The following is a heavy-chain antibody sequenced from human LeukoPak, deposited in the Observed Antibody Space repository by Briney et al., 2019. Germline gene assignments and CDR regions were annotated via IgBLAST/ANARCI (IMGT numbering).Heavy chain of an antibody. CDR1: GGSISSYY. J-gene: IGHJ6*03. CDR2: IYYSGST. Sequence: SETLSLTCTVSGGSISSYYWSWIRQPPGKGLEWIGYIYYSGSTNYNPSLKSRVTISVDTSKNQFSLKLSSVTAADTAVYYCARPFYSNYGDYYYYYMDVWGKGTTVTVSS. V-gene: IGHV4-59*12. CDR3: ARPFYSNYGDYYYYYMDV. D-gene: IGHD4-11*01.